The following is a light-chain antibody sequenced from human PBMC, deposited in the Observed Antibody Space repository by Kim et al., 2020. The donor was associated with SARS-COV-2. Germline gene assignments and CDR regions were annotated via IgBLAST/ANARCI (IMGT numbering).Light chain of an antibody. Sequence: SSELPQDPAVSVALGQTVSITCQGDSLRSYYATWYQQKPGQAPILVIYGKNNRPSGIPDRFSGSSSGNTASLTMTGTQAGDEADYYCNSRDSNDNVVFGGGTQLTVL. CDR3: NSRDSNDNVV. V-gene: IGLV3-19*01. CDR1: SLRSYY. J-gene: IGLJ2*01. CDR2: GKN.